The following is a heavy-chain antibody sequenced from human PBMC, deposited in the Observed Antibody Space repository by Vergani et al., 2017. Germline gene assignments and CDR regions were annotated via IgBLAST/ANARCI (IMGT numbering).Heavy chain of an antibody. CDR2: INSDGSST. CDR3: ASLGLINYYYYYGMDV. CDR1: GFTFSSYW. J-gene: IGHJ6*02. D-gene: IGHD3-16*01. V-gene: IGHV3-74*01. Sequence: EVQLVESGGGLVQPGGSLRLSCAASGFTFSSYWMHWVRQAPGKGLVWVSRINSDGSSTSYADSVKGRFTISRDNAKNTLYLQMNSLRAEDTAVYYWASLGLINYYYYYGMDVWGQGTTVTVSS.